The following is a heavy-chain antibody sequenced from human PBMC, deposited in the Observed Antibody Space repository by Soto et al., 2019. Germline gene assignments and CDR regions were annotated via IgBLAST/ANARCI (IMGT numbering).Heavy chain of an antibody. CDR1: GGSISSGGYS. V-gene: IGHV4-30-2*01. Sequence: QLQLQESGSGLVKPSQTLSLTCAVSGGSISSGGYSWSWIRQPPGKGLEWIGYIYHSGSTYYNPSLKSRVTISVDRSKNQFSLKLSSVTAADTAVYYCARDTSSYGSGPFDYWGQGTLVTVSS. J-gene: IGHJ4*02. CDR3: ARDTSSYGSGPFDY. D-gene: IGHD5-18*01. CDR2: IYHSGST.